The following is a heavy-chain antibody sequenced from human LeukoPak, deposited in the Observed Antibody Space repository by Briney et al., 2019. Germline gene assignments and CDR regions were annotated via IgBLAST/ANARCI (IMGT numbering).Heavy chain of an antibody. CDR1: GFTFSSYS. CDR3: ARGLKGYGSGSYYIGHSLDY. CDR2: ISSSSSTI. D-gene: IGHD3-10*01. Sequence: GGSLILSCAASGFTFSSYSMNWVRKAPGKGLQWVSYISSSSSTIYYADSVKGRFTISRDNAKNSLYLQMNSQRAEDTAVYYCARGLKGYGSGSYYIGHSLDYWGQGTLVTVSS. J-gene: IGHJ4*02. V-gene: IGHV3-48*01.